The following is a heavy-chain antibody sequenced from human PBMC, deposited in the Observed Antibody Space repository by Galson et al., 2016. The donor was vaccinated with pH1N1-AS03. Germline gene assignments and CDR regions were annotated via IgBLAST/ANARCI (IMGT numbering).Heavy chain of an antibody. D-gene: IGHD1-26*01. Sequence: SLRLSCAASGFTFSTYWMSWVRQAPGKGLEWVANIKQDATETYYVDSVKGRFTISRANAKKSPYLPLDSLRLEYTASYYYARFAWATSVDDAFDVWGQGTLVTVSS. V-gene: IGHV3-7*01. CDR2: IKQDATET. J-gene: IGHJ3*01. CDR1: GFTFSTYW. CDR3: ARFAWATSVDDAFDV.